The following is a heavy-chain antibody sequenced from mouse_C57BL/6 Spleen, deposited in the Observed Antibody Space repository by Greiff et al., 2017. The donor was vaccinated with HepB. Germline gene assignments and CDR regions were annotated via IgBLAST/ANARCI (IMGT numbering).Heavy chain of an antibody. CDR3: TRGDWDGNYFDY. V-gene: IGHV1-47*01. Sequence: QVQLQQSGAELVKPGASVKMSCKASGYTFTTYPIEWMKQNHGKSLEWIGNFHPYNDDTKYNEKFKGKATLTVEKSSSTVYLGLSRLTSDDSAVYYCTRGDWDGNYFDYWGQGTTLTVSS. D-gene: IGHD4-1*01. J-gene: IGHJ2*01. CDR2: FHPYNDDT. CDR1: GYTFTTYP.